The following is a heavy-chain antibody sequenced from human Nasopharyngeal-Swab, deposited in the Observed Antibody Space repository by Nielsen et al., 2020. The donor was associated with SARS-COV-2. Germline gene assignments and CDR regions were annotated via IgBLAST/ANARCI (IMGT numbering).Heavy chain of an antibody. CDR2: IKQDGSEK. V-gene: IGHV3-7*01. CDR3: VREGYSSGRAPALDH. J-gene: IGHJ4*02. Sequence: GESLKISCAASGFTFSSYWMSWVRQAPGKGLEWVANIKQDGSEKYYVDSVKGRFTISRDNFRNTVYLEMSSLRPEDTAVYYCVREGYSSGRAPALDHWGQGTLVTVSS. CDR1: GFTFSSYW. D-gene: IGHD2-15*01.